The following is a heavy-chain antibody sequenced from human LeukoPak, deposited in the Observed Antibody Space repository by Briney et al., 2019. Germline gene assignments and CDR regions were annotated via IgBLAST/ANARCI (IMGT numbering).Heavy chain of an antibody. J-gene: IGHJ5*02. CDR2: ISAYNGNT. Sequence: ASVTVSCTASGYTFTSYGISWVRQAPGQGLEWMGWISAYNGNTNYAQKLQGRVTMTTDTSTSTAYMELRSLRSDDTAVYYCARGSLGYCSGTSCPNWFDPWGQGTLVTVSS. CDR3: ARGSLGYCSGTSCPNWFDP. V-gene: IGHV1-18*01. CDR1: GYTFTSYG. D-gene: IGHD2-2*01.